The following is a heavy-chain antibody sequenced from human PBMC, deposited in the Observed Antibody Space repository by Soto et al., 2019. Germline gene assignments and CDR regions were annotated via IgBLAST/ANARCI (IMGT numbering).Heavy chain of an antibody. J-gene: IGHJ5*02. CDR1: GYTFTSYA. CDR2: INAGNGNT. CDR3: TKPRSSLQWPPFDP. V-gene: IGHV1-3*01. Sequence: ASVKVSCKASGYTFTSYAMHWVRQAPGQRLEWMGWINAGNGNTKYSQKFQGRVTITRDTSASTAYMELRSLRPDDTAVYYCTKPRSSLQWPPFDPWGHGTQVTVSS. D-gene: IGHD6-19*01.